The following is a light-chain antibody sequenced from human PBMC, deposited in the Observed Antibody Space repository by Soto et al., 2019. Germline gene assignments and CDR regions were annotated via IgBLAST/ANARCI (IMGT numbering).Light chain of an antibody. CDR3: QQRSNLPPL. CDR1: QSVSSSY. CDR2: GTS. Sequence: ENVVTRFDRTRSLSARARTQLSCRASQSVSSSYLAWYQQKPGQAPRLLIYGTSSRATGIPDRFSGSGSGTDFTLTICSLEPEDFAVYYCQQRSNLPPLFGEGTRLDIK. V-gene: IGKV3D-20*02. J-gene: IGKJ5*01.